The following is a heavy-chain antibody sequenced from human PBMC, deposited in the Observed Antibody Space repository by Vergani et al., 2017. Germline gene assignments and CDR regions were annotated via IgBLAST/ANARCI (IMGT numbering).Heavy chain of an antibody. Sequence: EVQLVESGGGLVQPGRSLRLSCAASGFTFDDYAMNWGRQAPGKGLEWVSGINWNSDSIAYADSVKGRFTITRDNAKHSLYLQMDSLRAEDTALYYCVKDIAASSNYWYFDLWGRGTLVTVAS. D-gene: IGHD6-13*01. CDR1: GFTFDDYA. J-gene: IGHJ2*01. CDR3: VKDIAASSNYWYFDL. CDR2: INWNSDSI. V-gene: IGHV3-9*01.